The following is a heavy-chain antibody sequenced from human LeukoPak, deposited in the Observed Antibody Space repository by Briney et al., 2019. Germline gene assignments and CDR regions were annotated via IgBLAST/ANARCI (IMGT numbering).Heavy chain of an antibody. Sequence: SETLSLTCTVSGGSISSSSYYWGWIRQPPGKGLEWIGSIYHSGSTYYNPSLKSRVTISVDTSKNQFSLKVSSVTAADTAVYYCARRGGYDSSGYYDAFDIWGQGTMVTVSS. CDR2: IYHSGST. D-gene: IGHD3-22*01. V-gene: IGHV4-39*07. J-gene: IGHJ3*02. CDR1: GGSISSSSYY. CDR3: ARRGGYDSSGYYDAFDI.